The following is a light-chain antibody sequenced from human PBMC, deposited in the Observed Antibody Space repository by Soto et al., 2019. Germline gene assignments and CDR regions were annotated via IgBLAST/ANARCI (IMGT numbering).Light chain of an antibody. Sequence: QSVLTQPASVSGSPGQSITISCTGTSSDVGGYDHVSWYQQHPGRAPKLMIFDVRNRPSGVPNRFSGSKSGNTASLIISGLQTEDYSDYSCTSYISALSAFVFRTGTMLPVL. J-gene: IGLJ1*01. CDR2: DVR. V-gene: IGLV2-14*03. CDR3: TSYISALSAFV. CDR1: SSDVGGYDH.